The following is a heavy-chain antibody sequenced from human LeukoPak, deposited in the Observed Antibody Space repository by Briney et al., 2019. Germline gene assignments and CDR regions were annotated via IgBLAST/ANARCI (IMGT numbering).Heavy chain of an antibody. CDR2: IYSGGST. J-gene: IGHJ3*02. CDR3: ARDLSSGRDAFDI. Sequence: PGGSRRLSCAASGFTVSSNYMSWVRQAPGKGLEWVSVIYSGGSTYYADSVKGRFTISRDNSKNTLYLQMNSLRAEDTAVYYCARDLSSGRDAFDIWGQGTMVTVSS. CDR1: GFTVSSNY. D-gene: IGHD6-19*01. V-gene: IGHV3-53*01.